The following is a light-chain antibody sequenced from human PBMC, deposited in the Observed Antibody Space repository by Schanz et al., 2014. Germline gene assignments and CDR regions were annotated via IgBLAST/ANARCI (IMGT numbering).Light chain of an antibody. CDR1: SSDVGGYNY. Sequence: QSALTQPASVSGSPGQSITISCTGTSSDVGGYNYVSWYQQHPGKAPKLMIYDVSNRPSGVSNRFSGSKSVNTASLTISGLQAEDEADYYCSSYRRTATVAVFGTGTKLTVL. J-gene: IGLJ1*01. V-gene: IGLV2-14*01. CDR3: SSYRRTATVAV. CDR2: DVS.